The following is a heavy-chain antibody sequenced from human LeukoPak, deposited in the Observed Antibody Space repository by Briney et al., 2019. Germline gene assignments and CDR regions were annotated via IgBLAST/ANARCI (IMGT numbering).Heavy chain of an antibody. V-gene: IGHV5-51*01. J-gene: IGHJ6*02. CDR3: ARGAAGATPDYYYFGLDV. CDR1: GYRFTDYW. CDR2: IYPGDSDT. D-gene: IGHD1-26*01. Sequence: GESLKISCKGSGYRFTDYWIGWVRQMPGKGLEWMGIIYPGDSDTRYSPSFQGQVTISADKSINTAHLQWSSLKASDTAMYYCARGAAGATPDYYYFGLDVWGQGTTVRVSS.